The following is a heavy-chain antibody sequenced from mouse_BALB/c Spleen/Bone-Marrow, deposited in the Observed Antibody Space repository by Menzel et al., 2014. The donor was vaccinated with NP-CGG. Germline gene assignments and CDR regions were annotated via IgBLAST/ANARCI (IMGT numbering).Heavy chain of an antibody. J-gene: IGHJ4*01. D-gene: IGHD3-1*01. V-gene: IGHV1-84*02. CDR3: ANLGRYAMDY. CDR2: IYPGSGST. CDR1: GYTFTDYY. Sequence: LMESGPELVKPGASVKISCKASGYTFTDYYINWVKPKPGQGLEWIGWIYPGSGSTKYNEKFKGKATLTVDTSSSTAYMQLSSLTSEDTAVYFCANLGRYAMDYWGQGTSVTVSS.